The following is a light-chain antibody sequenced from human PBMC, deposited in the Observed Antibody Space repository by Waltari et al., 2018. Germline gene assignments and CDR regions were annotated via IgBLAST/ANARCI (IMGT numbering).Light chain of an antibody. V-gene: IGKV1-9*01. CDR2: AAS. CDR1: QGVSSY. Sequence: DIQLTQSPSFLSASVGDRVTITCRASQGVSSYLAWYQQKPGTAPKLLLYAASTLQSGVPSRFSGSGSGTEFPLTISSLQPEDCAAYYCQQLNSFPPTFGPGTKVDIK. J-gene: IGKJ3*01. CDR3: QQLNSFPPT.